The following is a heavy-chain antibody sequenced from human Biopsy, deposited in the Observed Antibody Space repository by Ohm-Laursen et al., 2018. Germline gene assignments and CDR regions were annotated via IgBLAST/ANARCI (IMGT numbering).Heavy chain of an antibody. CDR1: GKTFSDYY. Sequence: SETLSLTCEVYGKTFSDYYWSWIRQPPGQGLEWIGQINQSGRTNYNPSLKSRVNISADKSNNQFSLKLTSVTSADTAVYFCGNEVHGRDYWGLGALVTVSS. D-gene: IGHD2-15*01. V-gene: IGHV4-34*08. J-gene: IGHJ4*02. CDR3: GNEVHGRDY. CDR2: INQSGRT.